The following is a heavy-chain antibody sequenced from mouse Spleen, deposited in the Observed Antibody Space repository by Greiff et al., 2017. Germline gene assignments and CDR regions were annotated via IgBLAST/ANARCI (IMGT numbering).Heavy chain of an antibody. CDR1: GYTFTSYW. CDR3: ARGKLTTVVDYFDY. Sequence: QVQLQQPGAELVKPGASVKMSCKASGYTFTSYWITWVKQRPGQGLEWIGDIYPGSGSTNYNEKFKSKATLTVDTSSSTAYMQLSSLTSEDSAVYYCARGKLTTVVDYFDYWGQGTTLTVSS. J-gene: IGHJ2*01. V-gene: IGHV1-55*01. D-gene: IGHD1-1*01. CDR2: IYPGSGST.